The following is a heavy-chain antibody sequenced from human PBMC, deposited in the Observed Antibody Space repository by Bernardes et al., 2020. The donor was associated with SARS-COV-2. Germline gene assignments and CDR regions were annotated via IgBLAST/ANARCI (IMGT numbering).Heavy chain of an antibody. CDR1: GFIFSDSY. J-gene: IGHJ4*02. Sequence: VGSLRLSCTASGFIFSDSYMSWIRQAPGKGLEWISYISGETGYTNYAGSVKGRFTISRDNARNALYLQMNSLRVEDTAVYYCAKGELEWELLGIFDHLGQRPLVTVSS. V-gene: IGHV3-11*06. D-gene: IGHD1-26*01. CDR3: AKGELEWELLGIFDH. CDR2: ISGETGYT.